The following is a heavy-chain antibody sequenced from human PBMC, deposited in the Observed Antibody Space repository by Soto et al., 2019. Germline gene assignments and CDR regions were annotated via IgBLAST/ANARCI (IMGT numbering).Heavy chain of an antibody. D-gene: IGHD1-1*01. CDR1: GFIYSKEW. CDR2: IKHKADGGTI. Sequence: EVQLVESGGGLVKPGESLRLSCAASGFIYSKEWMTWVRQAPGKGLEWVGRIKHKADGGTIDYAAPVKGRFTISRDDSVNMVYLQMNILKTEDTARYFCTTDTWNWGQGTLVTVSS. CDR3: TTDTWN. V-gene: IGHV3-15*01. J-gene: IGHJ4*02.